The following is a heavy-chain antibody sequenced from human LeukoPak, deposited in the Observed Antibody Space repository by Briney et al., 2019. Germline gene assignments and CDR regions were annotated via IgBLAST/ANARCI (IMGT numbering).Heavy chain of an antibody. CDR3: ARERSSGYLAHPYFDY. J-gene: IGHJ4*02. CDR1: GGSFSGYY. D-gene: IGHD3-22*01. CDR2: INHSGST. V-gene: IGHV4-34*01. Sequence: SETLSLTCAVYGGSFSGYYWSWIRQPPGKGLEWIGEINHSGSTSYNPSLKSRVTISVDTSKNQFSLKLSSVTAADTAVYYCARERSSGYLAHPYFDYWGQGTLVTVFS.